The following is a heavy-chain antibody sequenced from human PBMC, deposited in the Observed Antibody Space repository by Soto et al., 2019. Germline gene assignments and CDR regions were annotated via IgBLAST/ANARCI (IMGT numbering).Heavy chain of an antibody. CDR3: ARSDVYNFNWLDS. J-gene: IGHJ5*01. CDR1: GYTFATYD. CDR2: MNPNSGNT. D-gene: IGHD1-20*01. Sequence: QVQLVQSGAEVKTPGASVKVSCKASGYTFATYDINWVRQAPGQGLEWMGWMNPNSGNTGYAQKFQGRLTMTRDTALSVAHMELSSLRNEDTAVYYWARSDVYNFNWLDSWGQGTLVTVSA. V-gene: IGHV1-8*01.